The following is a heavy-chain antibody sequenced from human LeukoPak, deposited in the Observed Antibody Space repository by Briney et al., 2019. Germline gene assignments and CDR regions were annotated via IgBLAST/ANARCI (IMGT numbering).Heavy chain of an antibody. CDR3: AKETYYDSSGYYYDWFDP. CDR1: GYIFSTHN. CDR2: ISISSTAI. D-gene: IGHD3-22*01. V-gene: IGHV3-48*01. Sequence: PGGSLRLSCAASGYIFSTHNMNWVRQAPGEGLERVSYISISSTAIYYADSVKGRFTISRDNAKSSLYLQMNSLRAEDTAVYYCAKETYYDSSGYYYDWFDPWGQGTLVTVSS. J-gene: IGHJ5*02.